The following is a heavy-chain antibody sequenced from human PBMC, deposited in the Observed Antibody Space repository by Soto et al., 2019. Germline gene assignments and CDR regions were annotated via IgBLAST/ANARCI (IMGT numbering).Heavy chain of an antibody. CDR2: IYYSGST. D-gene: IGHD7-27*01. CDR3: ARAVTGSFDY. J-gene: IGHJ4*02. Sequence: SETLSLTCTVSGGSISSYYWSWIRQPPGKGLEWIGYIYYSGSTNYNPSLKSRVTISVDTSKNQFSLKLSSVTAADTAVYYCARAVTGSFDYWGQGTLVTVSS. V-gene: IGHV4-59*01. CDR1: GGSISSYY.